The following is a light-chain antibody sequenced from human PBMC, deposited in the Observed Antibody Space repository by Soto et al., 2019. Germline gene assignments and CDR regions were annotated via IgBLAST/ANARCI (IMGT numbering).Light chain of an antibody. CDR3: LQDYNYPFT. CDR2: AAS. Sequence: AIQMTQSPSSLSASVGDRVTITCRASQGIKNDLGWYQQKPGKAPKLLISAASSLESGVPSRFSVSGSGTDFNLTITSLQPEDCATYYCLQDYNYPFTFGGGTRVEVK. CDR1: QGIKND. V-gene: IGKV1-6*01. J-gene: IGKJ4*01.